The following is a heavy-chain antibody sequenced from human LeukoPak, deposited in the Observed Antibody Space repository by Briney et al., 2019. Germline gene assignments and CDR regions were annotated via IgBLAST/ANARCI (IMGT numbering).Heavy chain of an antibody. D-gene: IGHD2-2*02. J-gene: IGHJ4*02. CDR3: ARRYCSSTSCYRLGATFDY. Sequence: SETLSLTCTVSGGSISSSSYYWGWIRQPPGKGLEWIGSIYHSGSTYYNPSLKSRVAISVDTSKNQFSLKLSSVTAADTAVYYCARRYCSSTSCYRLGATFDYWGQGTLVTVSS. V-gene: IGHV4-39*07. CDR2: IYHSGST. CDR1: GGSISSSSYY.